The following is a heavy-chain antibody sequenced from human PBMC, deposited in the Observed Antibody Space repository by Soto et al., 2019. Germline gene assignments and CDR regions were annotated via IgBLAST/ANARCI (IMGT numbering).Heavy chain of an antibody. CDR1: GYTFTSYY. CDR3: ARGGRIVDTGIGYYYYHAMDV. J-gene: IGHJ6*02. CDR2: FNPTGDTA. Sequence: QVQLVQSGAEVKKPGASVKASCKASGYTFTSYYIHWVRQAPGQGLEWMGIFNPTGDTASYAQKLQGRVTMIRDTSTGTAYMELGSLRSEDTAVYYCARGGRIVDTGIGYYYYHAMDVWGQGTTVTVS. D-gene: IGHD5-18*01. V-gene: IGHV1-46*01.